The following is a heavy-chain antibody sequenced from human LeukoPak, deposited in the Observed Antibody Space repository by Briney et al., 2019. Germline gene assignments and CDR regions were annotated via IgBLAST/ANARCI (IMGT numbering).Heavy chain of an antibody. CDR3: AKVRRYGDYVSAQDY. V-gene: IGHV3-7*03. D-gene: IGHD4-17*01. CDR2: IKQDGSEK. J-gene: IGHJ4*02. Sequence: PGGSLRLSCAASGFTFSSYWMSWVRQAPGKGLEWVANIKQDGSEKYYVDSVKGRFTISRDNAKNSLYLQMNSLRAEDTAVYYCAKVRRYGDYVSAQDYWGQGTLVTVSS. CDR1: GFTFSSYW.